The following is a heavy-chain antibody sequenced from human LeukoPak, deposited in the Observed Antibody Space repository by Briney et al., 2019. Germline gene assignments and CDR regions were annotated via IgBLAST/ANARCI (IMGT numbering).Heavy chain of an antibody. CDR2: ITGSGGNT. CDR1: GFTFSNYA. V-gene: IGHV3-23*01. J-gene: IGHJ4*02. D-gene: IGHD3-9*01. CDR3: AKWGDYDVLTGYYVSDY. Sequence: GGSLRLSCAASGFTFSNYAMSWVRQAPGKGLEWVSAITGSGGNTYYADSVKGRFTISRDNSKNTVFLQMNSLRAEDTAVYHCAKWGDYDVLTGYYVSDYWGQGTLVTVSS.